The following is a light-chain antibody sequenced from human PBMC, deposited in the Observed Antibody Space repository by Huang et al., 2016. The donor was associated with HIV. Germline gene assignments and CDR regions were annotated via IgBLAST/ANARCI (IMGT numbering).Light chain of an antibody. J-gene: IGKJ4*01. CDR2: DTS. CDR3: QQRSSGVT. CDR1: QSVGNY. Sequence: IVLTQSPATLSWYPGERVTLSCRASQSVGNYIAWYQQHPGQSPKLLIDDTSNRATGTPVRFSGSGSGTDVTLTISSLESEDFAVYYCQQRSSGVTFGGGTKVQVK. V-gene: IGKV3-11*01.